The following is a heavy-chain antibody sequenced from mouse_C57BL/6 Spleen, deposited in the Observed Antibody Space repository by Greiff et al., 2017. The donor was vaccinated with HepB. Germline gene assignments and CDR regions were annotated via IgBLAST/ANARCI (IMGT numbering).Heavy chain of an antibody. CDR2: ISYDGSN. Sequence: ESGPGLVKPSQSLSLTCSVTGYSITSGYYWNWIRQFPGNKLEWMGYISYDGSNNYNPSLKNRISITRDTSKNQFFLKFNSVTTEDTATYYCARVAYDGYSAWFAYWGQGTLVTVSA. CDR3: ARVAYDGYSAWFAY. J-gene: IGHJ3*01. CDR1: GYSITSGYY. V-gene: IGHV3-6*01. D-gene: IGHD2-3*01.